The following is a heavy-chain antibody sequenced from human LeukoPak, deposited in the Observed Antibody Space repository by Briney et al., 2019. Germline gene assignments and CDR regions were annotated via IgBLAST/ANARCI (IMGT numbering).Heavy chain of an antibody. CDR1: GFTFSSYR. D-gene: IGHD6-19*01. CDR3: AKDRGAVAGPNYFDY. Sequence: GGSLRLSCAASGFTFSSYRIHWVRQAPGKGLEWVSAISGSGGSTYYADSVKGRFTISRDTSKNTLFLQMNSLRAEDTAVYYCAKDRGAVAGPNYFDYWGQGTLVTVSS. V-gene: IGHV3-23*01. J-gene: IGHJ4*02. CDR2: ISGSGGST.